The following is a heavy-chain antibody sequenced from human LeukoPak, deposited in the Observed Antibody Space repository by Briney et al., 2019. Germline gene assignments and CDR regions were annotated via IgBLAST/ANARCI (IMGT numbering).Heavy chain of an antibody. Sequence: ASVKVSCKASGYTFTSYGISWVRQAPGQGLEGMGWVSAYADDTNYVQKFRGRITMTTDTSTSPAYMELRSLRSDDTAVYYCARDCIGCLGFDYWGQGTLVTVSS. CDR2: VSAYADDT. V-gene: IGHV1-18*01. D-gene: IGHD1-26*01. J-gene: IGHJ4*02. CDR1: GYTFTSYG. CDR3: ARDCIGCLGFDY.